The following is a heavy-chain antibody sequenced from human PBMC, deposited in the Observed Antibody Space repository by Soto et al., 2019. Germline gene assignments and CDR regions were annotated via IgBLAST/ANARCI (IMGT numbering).Heavy chain of an antibody. V-gene: IGHV3-13*05. CDR2: IGAARDP. Sequence: QPGGSLRLSCATSGFTFSNFDMHWVRQVPGKGLEWVSAIGAARDPYYLGSVKGRFTISRENAKNSVYLQMSDLRAGDSAVYYCARAYTGRLPRRADYYYAMDVWGQGTTVTVSS. CDR1: GFTFSNFD. J-gene: IGHJ6*02. D-gene: IGHD2-2*02. CDR3: ARAYTGRLPRRADYYYAMDV.